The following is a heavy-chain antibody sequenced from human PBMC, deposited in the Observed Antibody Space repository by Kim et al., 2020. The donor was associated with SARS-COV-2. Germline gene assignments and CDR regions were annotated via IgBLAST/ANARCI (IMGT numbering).Heavy chain of an antibody. D-gene: IGHD4-4*01. CDR3: ARDYSGNYGHFDY. CDR2: IAYDGSNK. CDR1: GFTFSTYA. V-gene: IGHV3-33*05. Sequence: GGSLRLSCAASGFTFSTYAMHWVRQAPGKGLEWVAVIAYDGSNKYYPDSVKGRFTISRDNSKNRVSLQMNSLRAEDTAVYYCARDYSGNYGHFDYWGQGTLVTVSS. J-gene: IGHJ4*02.